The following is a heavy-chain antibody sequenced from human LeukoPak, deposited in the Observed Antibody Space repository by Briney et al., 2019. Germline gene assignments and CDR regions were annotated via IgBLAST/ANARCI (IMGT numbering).Heavy chain of an antibody. CDR1: GGSISRNNYY. CDR3: ARHRGSSSNFDY. D-gene: IGHD6-6*01. CDR2: IYYSGST. J-gene: IGHJ4*02. V-gene: IGHV4-39*01. Sequence: SETLSLTCTVSGGSISRNNYYWDWIRQPPGKGLEYIGSIYYSGSTYYTPSLKSRVTISVDASKNQFSLKLSSVTATDTAVYYCARHRGSSSNFDYWGQGTLVTVSS.